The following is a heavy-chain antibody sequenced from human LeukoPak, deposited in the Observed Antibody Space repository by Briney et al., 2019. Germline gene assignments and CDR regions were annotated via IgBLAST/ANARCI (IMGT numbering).Heavy chain of an antibody. CDR2: ISHDGNNK. D-gene: IGHD3-10*01. Sequence: GSLRLSCAASGFTFSVYGMHWVRQAPGKGLEWVAVISHDGNNKYYEDSVKGRFSISRDNSKNTLYLQMNNLRAEDTAIYYCAKAEGVSGSLYHGDYWGQGTLVTVSS. J-gene: IGHJ4*02. CDR3: AKAEGVSGSLYHGDY. V-gene: IGHV3-30*18. CDR1: GFTFSVYG.